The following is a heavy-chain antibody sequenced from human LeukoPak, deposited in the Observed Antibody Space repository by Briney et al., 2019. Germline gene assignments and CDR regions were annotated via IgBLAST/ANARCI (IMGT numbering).Heavy chain of an antibody. J-gene: IGHJ4*02. Sequence: PSETLSLTCTVAGGSISSRSYYWAWIRQPPVKGLEWIGGSYYSGSTYYNPSLKSRVTMSVDTSKNQFSLKLSSVTAADTAVYYCARHTRYSYGYQDYSGQGTLLNVSS. V-gene: IGHV4-39*01. CDR2: SYYSGST. CDR1: GGSISSRSYY. CDR3: ARHTRYSYGYQDY. D-gene: IGHD5-18*01.